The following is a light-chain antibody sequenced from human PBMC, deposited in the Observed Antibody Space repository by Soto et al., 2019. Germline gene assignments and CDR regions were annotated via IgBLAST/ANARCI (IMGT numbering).Light chain of an antibody. Sequence: DIQMTQSPSTLSASVGDRVTITCRASQSISSWLAWYQQKPGKAPKLLIYKASSLESGVPSRFSGSGSGTEFTLTISSLQHDDIATYYCQQYNSYPYTFGQGTKLEIK. CDR3: QQYNSYPYT. CDR1: QSISSW. CDR2: KAS. J-gene: IGKJ2*01. V-gene: IGKV1-5*03.